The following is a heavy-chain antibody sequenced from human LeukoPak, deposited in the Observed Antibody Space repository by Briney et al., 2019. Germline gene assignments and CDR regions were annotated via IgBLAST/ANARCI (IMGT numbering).Heavy chain of an antibody. J-gene: IGHJ6*03. D-gene: IGHD2-15*01. CDR2: IYYSGST. CDR1: GGSISSSSYY. V-gene: IGHV4-39*01. CDR3: ARHNLLRHRYYYYYYYMDV. Sequence: SETLSLTCTVSGGSISSSSYYWGWIRQPPGKGLEWIGSIYYSGSTYYSPSLKSRVTISVDTSKNQFSLKLSSVTAADTAVYYCARHNLLRHRYYYYYYYMDVWGKGTTVTISS.